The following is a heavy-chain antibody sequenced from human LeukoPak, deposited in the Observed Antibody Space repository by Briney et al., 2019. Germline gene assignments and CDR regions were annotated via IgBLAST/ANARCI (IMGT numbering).Heavy chain of an antibody. CDR1: GYTFTSYD. CDR3: ARFYYDSTPSAFDI. J-gene: IGHJ3*02. V-gene: IGHV1-8*01. CDR2: INPNSDNT. D-gene: IGHD3-22*01. Sequence: GASVKVSCKASGYTFTSYDINWVRQATGQGLAWMGWINPNSDNTGYAQKFQGRVTMTRNTSISTAYMELSSLRSEDTAVYYCARFYYDSTPSAFDIWGQGTMVTVSS.